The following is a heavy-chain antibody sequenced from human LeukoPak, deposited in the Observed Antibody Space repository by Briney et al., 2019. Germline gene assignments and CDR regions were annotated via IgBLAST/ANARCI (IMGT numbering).Heavy chain of an antibody. D-gene: IGHD2-2*01. J-gene: IGHJ4*02. V-gene: IGHV3-7*01. CDR2: IKQDGSEK. CDR1: GFTFSSYW. CDR3: AREAGGSSH. Sequence: PGGSLRLSCGASGFTFSSYWMSWARQAPGKGLELVANIKQDGSEKYYVDSVKGRFTISIDNAKNSLYLQMNSRGAEDTAVYYCAREAGGSSHWGQGTLVTVSS.